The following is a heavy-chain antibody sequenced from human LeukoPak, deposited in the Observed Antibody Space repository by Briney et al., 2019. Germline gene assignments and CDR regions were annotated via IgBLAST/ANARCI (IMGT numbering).Heavy chain of an antibody. V-gene: IGHV4-61*02. CDR3: ARTTEGYCSSASCFGFSYSYYMDV. CDR2: IYTSGST. CDR1: GGSISSGSYY. D-gene: IGHD2-2*01. J-gene: IGHJ6*03. Sequence: SETLSLTCTVSGGSISSGSYYWRWIRQPAGKGLEWIGRIYTSGSTNYNPSLKSRFTISVDTSKNQFSLKLSSVIAADTAVYYCARTTEGYCSSASCFGFSYSYYMDVWGKGTTVTISS.